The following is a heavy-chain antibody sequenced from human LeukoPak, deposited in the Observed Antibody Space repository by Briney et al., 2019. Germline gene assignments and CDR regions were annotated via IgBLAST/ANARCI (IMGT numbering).Heavy chain of an antibody. J-gene: IGHJ3*02. CDR3: ARPEKLERRAAFDI. CDR2: IYTSGST. D-gene: IGHD1-1*01. Sequence: SETLSITCSVGGGSISSYYWSWIRRPLGRGLVGMGYIYTSGSTNYNPSLKCRVTISVDTSKNQFSLKLSSVTAADTAVYYCARPEKLERRAAFDIWGQGTMVTVSS. V-gene: IGHV4-4*09. CDR1: GGSISSYY.